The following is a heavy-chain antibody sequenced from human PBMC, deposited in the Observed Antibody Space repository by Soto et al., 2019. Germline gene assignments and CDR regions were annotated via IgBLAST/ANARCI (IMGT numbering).Heavy chain of an antibody. D-gene: IGHD1-1*01. CDR3: AKEDLERDYFHY. CDR1: GFTFNSYA. V-gene: IGHV3-23*01. Sequence: EVQLLESGGGLVQPGGSLRLSCATSGFTFNSYAMSWVRQAPGKGLEWVSAISGSGDSTSYADSVKGRFTISRDNSKNTLYLQMNSLRAEDTAVYYCAKEDLERDYFHYWGQGTLVTVSS. J-gene: IGHJ4*02. CDR2: ISGSGDST.